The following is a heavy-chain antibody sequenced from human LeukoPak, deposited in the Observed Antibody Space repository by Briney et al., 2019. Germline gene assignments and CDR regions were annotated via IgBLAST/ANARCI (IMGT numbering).Heavy chain of an antibody. J-gene: IGHJ4*02. CDR1: GGSVTSTNW. CDR2: VHLDGRT. CDR3: AREGGFYRPLDY. V-gene: IGHV4-4*02. D-gene: IGHD3-3*01. Sequence: SETLSLTCAVSGGSVTSTNWWTWVRQPPGKGLEWIGEVHLDGRTNYNPSLTGRLTMSVDLYEHHISLKMTSVTAADTAVYYCAREGGFYRPLDYSGQGMLVTVSS.